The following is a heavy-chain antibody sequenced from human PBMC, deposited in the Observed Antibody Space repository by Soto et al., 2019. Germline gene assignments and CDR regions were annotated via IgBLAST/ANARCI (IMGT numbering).Heavy chain of an antibody. Sequence: GGSLRLSCAASGFTFSNAWMSWVRQAPGKGLEWVARIKSKTDGGTTDYAAPVKGRFSISRDDSKNSLYLQMNSLKTEDTAVYYCTRYTGGDWLDPWGQGTLVTVSS. D-gene: IGHD1-20*01. J-gene: IGHJ5*02. CDR1: GFTFSNAW. V-gene: IGHV3-15*01. CDR2: IKSKTDGGTT. CDR3: TRYTGGDWLDP.